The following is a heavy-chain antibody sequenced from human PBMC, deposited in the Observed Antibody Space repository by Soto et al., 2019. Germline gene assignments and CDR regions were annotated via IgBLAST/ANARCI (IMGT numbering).Heavy chain of an antibody. CDR1: GYTFTSYG. V-gene: IGHV1-18*01. J-gene: IGHJ5*02. Sequence: ASVKVSCKAPGYTFTSYGISWVRQAPGQGLEWMGRISAYNGNTNYAQKLQGRVTMTTDTSTSTAYMELRSLRSDDTAVYYCARGRPPFSSRPNWFDPWGQGTLVTVS. CDR3: ARGRPPFSSRPNWFDP. CDR2: ISAYNGNT. D-gene: IGHD6-13*01.